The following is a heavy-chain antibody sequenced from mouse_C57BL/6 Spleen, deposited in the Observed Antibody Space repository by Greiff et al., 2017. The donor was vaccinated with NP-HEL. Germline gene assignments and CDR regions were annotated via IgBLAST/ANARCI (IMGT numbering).Heavy chain of an antibody. CDR2: IWGDGSK. CDR3: AKPVGTGPWFAY. D-gene: IGHD1-1*02. V-gene: IGHV2-3*01. J-gene: IGHJ3*01. Sequence: QVQLQESGPGLVAPSPSLSITCTVSGFSLTSYGVSWVRQTPGKGLEWLGVIWGDGSKNYHSALISRLSISKDNSKSQVFLKLNSLQTYDTATYYCAKPVGTGPWFAYWGQGTLVTVSA. CDR1: GFSLTSYG.